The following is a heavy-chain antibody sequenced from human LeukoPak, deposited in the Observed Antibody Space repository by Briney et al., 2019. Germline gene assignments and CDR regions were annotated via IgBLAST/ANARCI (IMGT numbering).Heavy chain of an antibody. D-gene: IGHD3-22*01. V-gene: IGHV3-23*01. J-gene: IGHJ5*02. CDR3: AKDPTYYYDSSGPENWFDP. CDR1: GFTFSSYA. CDR2: ISGSGGST. Sequence: GGSLRLSCAASGFTFSSYAMSWVRQAPGKGLEWVSAISGSGGSTYYADSVKGRFTISRDNSKNTLYLQMNSLRAEDTAVYYCAKDPTYYYDSSGPENWFDPWGQGTLVTVSS.